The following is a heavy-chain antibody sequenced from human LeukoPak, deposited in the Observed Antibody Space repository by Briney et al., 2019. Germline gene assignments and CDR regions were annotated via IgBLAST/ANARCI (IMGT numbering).Heavy chain of an antibody. J-gene: IGHJ3*02. CDR1: GFTFSTYN. CDR2: LTGSSGTV. CDR3: ARCGGDCYSLAFDI. Sequence: PGGSLRLSCVASGFTFSTYNMDWVRQAPGKGLEWISYLTGSSGTVFYADSVKGRFTISRDNAKNSLYLQMNSLRAEDTAVYYCARCGGDCYSLAFDIWGQGTMVTVSS. V-gene: IGHV3-48*04. D-gene: IGHD2-21*02.